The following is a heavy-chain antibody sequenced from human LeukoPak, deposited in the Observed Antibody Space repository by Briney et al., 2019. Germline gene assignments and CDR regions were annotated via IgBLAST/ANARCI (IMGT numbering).Heavy chain of an antibody. J-gene: IGHJ6*02. D-gene: IGHD3-22*01. CDR1: GGTFSSYA. CDR3: AESGIFYDDLSSYYGLDV. CDR2: LIPILNTV. Sequence: ASVKVSCKAPGGTFSSYAITWVRQAPGQGLEWMGRLIPILNTVHYAQKFQGRITITADKFADLASMELSSLRSDDTATYYCAESGIFYDDLSSYYGLDVWGQGTTVTVSS. V-gene: IGHV1-69*04.